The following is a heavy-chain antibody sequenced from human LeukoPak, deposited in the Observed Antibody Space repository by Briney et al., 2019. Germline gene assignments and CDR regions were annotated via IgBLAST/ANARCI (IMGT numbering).Heavy chain of an antibody. J-gene: IGHJ6*02. V-gene: IGHV3-13*05. CDR3: ARATILTGYGMDV. CDR2: IGTAGDP. Sequence: GGSLRLSCAASGFAFSGYDMHWVRQTTGKGLEWVSGIGTAGDPYYSGSVKGRFTISRENAKHSLYLQMNSLRAGDTAVYYCARATILTGYGMDVWGQGTTVTVSS. D-gene: IGHD3-9*01. CDR1: GFAFSGYD.